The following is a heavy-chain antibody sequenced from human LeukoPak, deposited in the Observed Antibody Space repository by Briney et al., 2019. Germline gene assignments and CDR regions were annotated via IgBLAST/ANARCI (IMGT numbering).Heavy chain of an antibody. D-gene: IGHD3-16*02. Sequence: SETLSLTCTVSGGSISSYYWSWIRQPAGKGLEWIGRIYTSGSTNYNPSLKSRVTMSVDTSKNQFSLKLSSVTAADTAVYYCARDGEISYEPALDAFDIWAKGQWSPSLQ. CDR2: IYTSGST. V-gene: IGHV4-4*07. J-gene: IGHJ3*02. CDR1: GGSISSYY. CDR3: ARDGEISYEPALDAFDI.